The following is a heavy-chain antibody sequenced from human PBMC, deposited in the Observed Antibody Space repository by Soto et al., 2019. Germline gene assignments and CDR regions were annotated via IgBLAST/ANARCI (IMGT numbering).Heavy chain of an antibody. D-gene: IGHD1-1*01. CDR3: ARHRPTTRTTADYLDY. CDR2: IYPGDSDT. Sequence: GESLNISCKGSGYSFTSYWIGWVRQMPGKGLEWMGIIYPGDSDTRYSPSFQGQVTISADKSISTAYLQWSSLKASDTAMYYCARHRPTTRTTADYLDYWGQGTLVTVSS. V-gene: IGHV5-51*01. J-gene: IGHJ4*02. CDR1: GYSFTSYW.